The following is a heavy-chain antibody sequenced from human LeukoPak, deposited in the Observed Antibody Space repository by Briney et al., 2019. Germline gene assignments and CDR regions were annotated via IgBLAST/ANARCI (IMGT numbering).Heavy chain of an antibody. CDR1: GYTFTGYY. CDR2: INPNSGGT. J-gene: IGHJ3*02. CDR3: ARVPRLTWIQRGAFDI. D-gene: IGHD5-18*01. V-gene: IGHV1-2*02. Sequence: GASVKVSCKASGYTFTGYYMHWVRQAPGQGLEWMGWINPNSGGTNYAQKFQGRVTMTRDTSISTAYMELSRLRSDDTAVYYCARVPRLTWIQRGAFDIWGQGTMVTVSS.